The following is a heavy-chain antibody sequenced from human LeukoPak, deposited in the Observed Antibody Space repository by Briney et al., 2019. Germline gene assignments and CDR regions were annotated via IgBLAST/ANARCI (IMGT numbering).Heavy chain of an antibody. CDR3: ARELIRVYHNWFDP. D-gene: IGHD6-13*01. J-gene: IGHJ5*02. Sequence: ASVKVSCKASGGTFSSYAISWVRQAPGQGLEWMGGIIPIFGTANYAQKFQGRVTITADESTSTAYMELSSLRSEDTAVYYCARELIRVYHNWFDPWGQGTLVTVSS. CDR2: IIPIFGTA. V-gene: IGHV1-69*13. CDR1: GGTFSSYA.